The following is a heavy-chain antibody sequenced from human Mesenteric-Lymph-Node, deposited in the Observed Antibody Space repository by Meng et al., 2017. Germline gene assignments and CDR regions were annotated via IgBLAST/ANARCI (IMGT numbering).Heavy chain of an antibody. Sequence: GGSLRLSCIVSGLTFSSYAMHWVRQAPGKGLEWVATIRHDATKEYYLDSVKGRFTISRDNSKNTVYLQLDSLRAGDTAVYYCARDLGSGVHNYGMDVWGQGTTVTVSS. D-gene: IGHD2-8*02. V-gene: IGHV3-30*02. CDR3: ARDLGSGVHNYGMDV. CDR1: GLTFSSYA. J-gene: IGHJ6*02. CDR2: IRHDATKE.